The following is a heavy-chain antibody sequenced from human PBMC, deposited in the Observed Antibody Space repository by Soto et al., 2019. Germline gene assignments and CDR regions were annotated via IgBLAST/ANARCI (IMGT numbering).Heavy chain of an antibody. CDR1: GGTFSNST. V-gene: IGHV1-69*02. J-gene: IGHJ4*02. D-gene: IGHD5-12*01. CDR3: ARFKLGDDY. Sequence: QVQLVQSGAEVRKPGSSVKVSCQASGGTFSNSTVTWVRQAPGQGLEWMGRLIPILGLANYAQKFRGRLTITADKYTTTAYMELRSLRSEDTAIYYCARFKLGDDYWGQGTLVTVSS. CDR2: LIPILGLA.